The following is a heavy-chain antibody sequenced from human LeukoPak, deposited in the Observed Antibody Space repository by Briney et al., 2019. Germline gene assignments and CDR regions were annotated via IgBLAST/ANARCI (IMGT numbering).Heavy chain of an antibody. CDR1: GYTFTGYY. V-gene: IGHV1-2*02. D-gene: IGHD1-26*01. Sequence: ASVKVSCKASGYTFTGYYMHWVRQAPGQGLEWMGWINPNSGGTNYAQKFQGRVTMTRDTSISTAYMELSRLRSDDTAVYYCERAETPWELPRYWGQGTLVTVSS. J-gene: IGHJ4*02. CDR3: ERAETPWELPRY. CDR2: INPNSGGT.